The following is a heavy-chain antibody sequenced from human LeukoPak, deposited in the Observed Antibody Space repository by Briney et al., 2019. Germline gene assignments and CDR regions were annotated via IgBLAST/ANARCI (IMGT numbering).Heavy chain of an antibody. Sequence: PGGSLRLSCSASGFAFSNYAMNWVRQAPGKGLEYVSAINSNGVSTSYAESVKGRFTISRDNSKNTLCLQMSSLRAEDTALYHCVKGGMISSSGHFDYWGQGTLVTVSS. CDR1: GFAFSNYA. D-gene: IGHD3-22*01. CDR2: INSNGVST. V-gene: IGHV3-64D*06. J-gene: IGHJ4*02. CDR3: VKGGMISSSGHFDY.